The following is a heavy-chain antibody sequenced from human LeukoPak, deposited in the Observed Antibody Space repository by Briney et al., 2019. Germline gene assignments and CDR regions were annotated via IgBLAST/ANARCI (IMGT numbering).Heavy chain of an antibody. V-gene: IGHV4-38-2*02. CDR3: ARDYPAGRAYGRSNWFDP. CDR2: IYHSGST. Sequence: SETLSLTCTVSGYSISSGYYWGWIRQPPGKGLEWIGSIYHSGSTYYNPSLKSRVTISVDTSKNQFSLKLSSVTAADTAVYYCARDYPAGRAYGRSNWFDPWGQGTLVTVSS. CDR1: GYSISSGYY. J-gene: IGHJ5*02. D-gene: IGHD3-10*01.